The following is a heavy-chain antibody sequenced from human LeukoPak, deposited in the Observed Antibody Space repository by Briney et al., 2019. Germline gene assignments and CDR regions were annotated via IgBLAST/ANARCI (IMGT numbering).Heavy chain of an antibody. Sequence: ASVKVSCKASGYTFTSYGISWVRQAPGQGLEWMGWISGYNGHTKYAQKFQGRATMTTDTSTSTAYMELRSLRSDDTAVYYCARDSREVLLWFGESSPWGQGTLVTVSS. D-gene: IGHD3-10*01. V-gene: IGHV1-18*01. CDR2: ISGYNGHT. CDR1: GYTFTSYG. CDR3: ARDSREVLLWFGESSP. J-gene: IGHJ5*02.